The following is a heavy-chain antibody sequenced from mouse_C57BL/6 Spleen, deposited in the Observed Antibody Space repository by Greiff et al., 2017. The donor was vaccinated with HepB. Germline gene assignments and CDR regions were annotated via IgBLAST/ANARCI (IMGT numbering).Heavy chain of an antibody. CDR2: IYPGSGST. Sequence: QVQLQQPGAELVKPGASVKMSCKASGYTFTSYWITWVKQWPGQGLEWIGDIYPGSGSTNYNEKFKSKATLTVDTSSSTAYMQLSSLTSEDSAVYYCARGGYDDPPYAMDYWGQGTSVTVSS. CDR1: GYTFTSYW. CDR3: ARGGYDDPPYAMDY. J-gene: IGHJ4*01. D-gene: IGHD2-2*01. V-gene: IGHV1-55*01.